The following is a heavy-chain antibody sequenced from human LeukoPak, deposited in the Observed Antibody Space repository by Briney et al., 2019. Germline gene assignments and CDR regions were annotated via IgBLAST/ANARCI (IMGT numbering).Heavy chain of an antibody. V-gene: IGHV3-23*01. CDR2: VSGADGTT. D-gene: IGHD5-12*01. J-gene: IGHJ4*02. Sequence: GGSLRLSCAASGFTFSAYGMSWVRQSPRKGLEWVSGVSGADGTTYYADSVKGRFTISRDNSKSTLYLQMNSVRAEDTAVYYCARDPTQWLRYGYFDYWGQGTLVTVSS. CDR1: GFTFSAYG. CDR3: ARDPTQWLRYGYFDY.